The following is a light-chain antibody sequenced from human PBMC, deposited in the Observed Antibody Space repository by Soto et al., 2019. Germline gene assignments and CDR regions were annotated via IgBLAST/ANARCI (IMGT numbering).Light chain of an antibody. J-gene: IGKJ1*01. V-gene: IGKV1-39*01. CDR1: QYIGNY. CDR3: QSKYIRPWT. CDR2: SAS. Sequence: EIQVTQSPPSLSASVGARVTITCRASQYIGNYLNWYQHKPGKAPQLLIYSASTLQIGVPSRFSGSVSGTDFTLTITTLQPDDFASYYCQSKYIRPWTFGQGTKVDIK.